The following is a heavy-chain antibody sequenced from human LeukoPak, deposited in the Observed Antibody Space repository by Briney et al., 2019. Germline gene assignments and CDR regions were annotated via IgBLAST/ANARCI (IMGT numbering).Heavy chain of an antibody. V-gene: IGHV1-2*02. CDR2: INLNSGGT. D-gene: IGHD4-11*01. Sequence: ASVKVSCKTSGFTFTGYYVHWVRQAPGQGLEWMGWINLNSGGTTYAQNFQGRVTMTRDTSISTAYMELSRLRSDDTVVYFCAKDAVTVATPYFDFWGQGTLVTVSS. CDR1: GFTFTGYY. J-gene: IGHJ4*02. CDR3: AKDAVTVATPYFDF.